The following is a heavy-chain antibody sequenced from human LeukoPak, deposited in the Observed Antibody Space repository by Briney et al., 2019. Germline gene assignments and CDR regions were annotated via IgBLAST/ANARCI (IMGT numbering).Heavy chain of an antibody. CDR1: GGSISSGDYY. CDR3: ARGRGGSCYSVCDYYYGIDV. Sequence: PSETLSLTCTVSGGSISSGDYYWSWIRQLPGKGLEWIGYIYYSGSTYYNPSLKSRVTISVDTSKNQFSLKLSSVTAADTAVYYCARGRGGSCYSVCDYYYGIDVWGQGTTVTVSS. J-gene: IGHJ6*02. D-gene: IGHD2-15*01. V-gene: IGHV4-30-4*01. CDR2: IYYSGST.